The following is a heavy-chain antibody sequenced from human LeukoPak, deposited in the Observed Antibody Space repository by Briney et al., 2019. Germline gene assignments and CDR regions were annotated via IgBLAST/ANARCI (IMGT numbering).Heavy chain of an antibody. CDR2: ISYDGSDK. J-gene: IGHJ6*02. Sequence: GGSLRLSCAASGFTFSNYAMHWVRQAPGKGLEWVAVISYDGSDKYYADSVKGRFTISRDNAKNTLYLQMSGLRVEDTAVYHCASDSPYYGMDVWGQGTTVTVSS. CDR1: GFTFSNYA. CDR3: ASDSPYYGMDV. V-gene: IGHV3-30-3*01.